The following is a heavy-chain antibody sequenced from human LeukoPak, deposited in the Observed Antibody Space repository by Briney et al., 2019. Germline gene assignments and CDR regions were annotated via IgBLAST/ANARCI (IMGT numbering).Heavy chain of an antibody. Sequence: GGSLRLSCAASGFTFSNYGMIWVRQAPGKGLEWVSSISDDGRSTYYAESVKGRFTVSRDNSRSTLYLQMNSLRAEDTAVYYCAKRTSYSGTYTHFVSWGQGTLVTVSS. CDR2: ISDDGRST. D-gene: IGHD1-26*01. CDR1: GFTFSNYG. CDR3: AKRTSYSGTYTHFVS. V-gene: IGHV3-23*01. J-gene: IGHJ4*02.